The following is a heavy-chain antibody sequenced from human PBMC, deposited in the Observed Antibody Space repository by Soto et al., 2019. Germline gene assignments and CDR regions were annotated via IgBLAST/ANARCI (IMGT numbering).Heavy chain of an antibody. CDR3: AREDVNCLDSFDI. CDR2: IKQDGSEK. D-gene: IGHD2-21*01. CDR1: GFTFSSYW. J-gene: IGHJ3*02. V-gene: IGHV3-7*03. Sequence: GGSLRLSCAASGFTFSSYWMSWVRQAPGKGLEWVANIKQDGSEKYYVDSVKGRFTISRDNAKNSLYLQMNSLRAEDTGVYYFAREDVNCLDSFDIWGQGTMVTVSS.